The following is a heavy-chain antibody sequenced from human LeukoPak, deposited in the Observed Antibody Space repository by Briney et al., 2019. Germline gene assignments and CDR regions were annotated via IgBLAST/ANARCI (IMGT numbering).Heavy chain of an antibody. J-gene: IGHJ4*02. CDR1: EFIFSNYA. CDR2: ISDDSGST. D-gene: IGHD6-19*01. CDR3: ANYQYSSGGYLDY. V-gene: IGHV3-23*01. Sequence: PGGSLRLSCAASEFIFSNYAMSWVRQAPGKGLEWVSGISDDSGSTYYADSVRGRFTTSRDNSNNTLYLQMNSLRVEDTAIYYCANYQYSSGGYLDYWGQGTRATVSS.